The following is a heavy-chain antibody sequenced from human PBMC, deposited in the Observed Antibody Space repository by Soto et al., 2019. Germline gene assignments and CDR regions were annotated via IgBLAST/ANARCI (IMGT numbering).Heavy chain of an antibody. CDR3: ARLSKYGYGSYYYYYMDV. V-gene: IGHV4-61*05. CDR1: GGSISSSSYY. J-gene: IGHJ6*03. D-gene: IGHD5-18*01. Sequence: SETLSLTCTVSGGSISSSSYYWSWIRQPPGKGLEWIGYIYYSGSTNYNPSLKSRVTISVDTSKNQFSLKLSSVTAADTAVYYCARLSKYGYGSYYYYYMDVWGKGTTVTVSS. CDR2: IYYSGST.